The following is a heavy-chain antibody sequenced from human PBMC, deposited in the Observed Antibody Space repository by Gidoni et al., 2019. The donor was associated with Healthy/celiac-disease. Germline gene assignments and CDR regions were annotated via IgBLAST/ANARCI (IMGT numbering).Heavy chain of an antibody. CDR3: ARSPLFWSGYFDY. Sequence: QVQLVESGGGVVQPGRSLRLSCSASGLPFSSYAMHWVRQAPGKGLEWVAVISYDGSNKYYADSVKGRFTISRDNSKNTLYLQMNSLRAEDTAVYYCARSPLFWSGYFDYWGQGTLVTVSS. V-gene: IGHV3-30-3*01. D-gene: IGHD3-3*01. J-gene: IGHJ4*02. CDR2: ISYDGSNK. CDR1: GLPFSSYA.